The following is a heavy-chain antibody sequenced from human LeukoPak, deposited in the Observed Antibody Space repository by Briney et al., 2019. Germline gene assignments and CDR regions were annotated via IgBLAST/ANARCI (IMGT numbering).Heavy chain of an antibody. V-gene: IGHV3-53*01. CDR2: IYSDGRT. D-gene: IGHD2/OR15-2a*01. Sequence: GGSLRLSCAASGFTVSSNYMSWVRQAPGKGLEWVSVIYSDGRTYYADSVKGRFTISGDNSKNTLYLETNSLRAEDTAVYYCARQGSYSNAIGMGYWGQGTLVTVSS. CDR3: ARQGSYSNAIGMGY. J-gene: IGHJ4*02. CDR1: GFTVSSNY.